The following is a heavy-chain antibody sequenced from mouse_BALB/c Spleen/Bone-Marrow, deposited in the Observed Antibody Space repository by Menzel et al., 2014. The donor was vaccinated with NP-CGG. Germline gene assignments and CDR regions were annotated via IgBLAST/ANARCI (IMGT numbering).Heavy chain of an antibody. V-gene: IGHV5-17*02. CDR1: GFTFSSFG. CDR2: ISSGSSTI. CDR3: ARSGSSTGYFDY. J-gene: IGHJ2*01. D-gene: IGHD1-1*01. Sequence: EVQLVESGGGLVQPGVSRKLSCAASGFTFSSFGMHWVRQAPEKGLEWVAYISSGSSTIYYADTVMGRFTISRDNPKNTLFLQMTSLRSEDTAMYYSARSGSSTGYFDYWGQGTTLTVSS.